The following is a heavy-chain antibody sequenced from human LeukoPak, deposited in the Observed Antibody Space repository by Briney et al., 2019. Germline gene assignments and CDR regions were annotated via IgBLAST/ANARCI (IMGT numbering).Heavy chain of an antibody. CDR3: ARYYDFWSGYYIFDY. V-gene: IGHV4-59*01. J-gene: IGHJ4*02. Sequence: SETLSLTCTVSGGSINSYYWSWIRQPPGKGLEWIGYISDSGSTNYNPSLKSRVTMSVDTSKKQFTLKLNSVTAADTAVYYCARYYDFWSGYYIFDYWGQGTLVTVSS. CDR2: ISDSGST. CDR1: GGSINSYY. D-gene: IGHD3-3*01.